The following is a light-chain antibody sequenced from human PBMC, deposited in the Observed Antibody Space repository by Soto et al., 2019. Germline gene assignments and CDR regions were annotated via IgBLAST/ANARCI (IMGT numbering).Light chain of an antibody. CDR1: NSNIGAGYD. V-gene: IGLV1-40*01. J-gene: IGLJ6*01. Sequence: QSALTQTLSVSGAPGQRVTISCTGTNSNIGAGYDVHWYQHLPGRAPKLLIFANTHRPSGVPDRFSGSKSGTSASLAITGLQPEDEADYYCQSCDNSLSGFNVFGSGTKLTVL. CDR2: ANT. CDR3: QSCDNSLSGFNV.